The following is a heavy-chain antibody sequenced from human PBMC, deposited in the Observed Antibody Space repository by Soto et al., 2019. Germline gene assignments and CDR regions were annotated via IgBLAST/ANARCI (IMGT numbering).Heavy chain of an antibody. Sequence: SVKVSCKASGGTFSSYAISWVRQAPGQGLEWMGGIIPIFGTANYAQKFQGRVTITADKSTSTAYMELSSLRSEDTAVYYCASTAAVKAAGPFDYCGEGTIVTVS. V-gene: IGHV1-69*06. J-gene: IGHJ4*02. D-gene: IGHD6-13*01. CDR3: ASTAAVKAAGPFDY. CDR1: GGTFSSYA. CDR2: IIPIFGTA.